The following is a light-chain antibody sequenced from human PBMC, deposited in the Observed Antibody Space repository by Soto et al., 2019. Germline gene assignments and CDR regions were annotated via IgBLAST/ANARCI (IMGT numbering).Light chain of an antibody. Sequence: QSVLTPPPSASGSPGQSVTISCTGTSSDIGGYNYVSWYQHNPGKDPKLMIYDVTKRPSGVHDRFSGSRSGNTASLTVSGLQAEYEAEYYCSAYAGSNKYVLGKGTKLTV. CDR3: SAYAGSNKYV. CDR2: DVT. CDR1: SSDIGGYNY. V-gene: IGLV2-8*01. J-gene: IGLJ1*01.